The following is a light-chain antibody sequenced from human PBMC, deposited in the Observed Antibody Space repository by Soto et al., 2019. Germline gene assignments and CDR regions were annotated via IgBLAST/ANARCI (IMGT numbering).Light chain of an antibody. CDR2: AAS. CDR3: QKYNTAPYT. V-gene: IGKV1-27*01. Sequence: DFQMTQSPSSLSASVGDTVTLTCRASQGFTNYLAWYQQKPGKAPKLLIYAASTLQSGVPPRFSGSGSGTHFTLTISSLQPEDAATYYCQKYNTAPYTFSQGTRLEIK. J-gene: IGKJ5*01. CDR1: QGFTNY.